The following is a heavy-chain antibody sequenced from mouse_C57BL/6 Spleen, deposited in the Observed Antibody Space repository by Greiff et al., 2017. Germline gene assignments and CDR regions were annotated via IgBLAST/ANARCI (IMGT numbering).Heavy chain of an antibody. CDR1: GYAFSSSW. J-gene: IGHJ4*01. CDR3: ARTLGLRDYYAMDY. CDR2: IYPGDGDT. D-gene: IGHD2-4*01. Sequence: VKLVESGPELVKPGASVKISCKASGYAFSSSWMNWVKQRPGKGLEWIGRIYPGDGDTNYNGKFKGKATLTADKSSSTAYMQLSSLTSEDSAVYFCARTLGLRDYYAMDYWGQGTSVTVSS. V-gene: IGHV1-82*01.